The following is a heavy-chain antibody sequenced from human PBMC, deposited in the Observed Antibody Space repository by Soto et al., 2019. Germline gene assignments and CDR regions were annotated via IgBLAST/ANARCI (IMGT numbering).Heavy chain of an antibody. V-gene: IGHV4-31*03. CDR2: IYYSGST. J-gene: IGHJ5*02. CDR3: ASSYSSPSGVRVGFDP. D-gene: IGHD6-13*01. Sequence: QVQLQESGPGLVKPSQTLSLTCTVSGGSISSGGYYWSWIRQHPGKGLEWIGYIYYSGSTYYNPSLKSRVTISVDTSKNQFSLKLSSVTAADTAVYYCASSYSSPSGVRVGFDPWGQGTLVTVSS. CDR1: GGSISSGGYY.